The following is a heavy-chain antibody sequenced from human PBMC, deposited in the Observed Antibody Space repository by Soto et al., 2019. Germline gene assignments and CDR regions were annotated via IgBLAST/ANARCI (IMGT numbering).Heavy chain of an antibody. CDR2: IYWDDDK. CDR1: GFSLSTSGVG. Sequence: QITLKESGPTLVKPTQTLTLTCTFSGFSLSTSGVGVGWIRQPPGKALEWLALIYWDDDKRYSPSLKSRLTITKDTSKNQVVLTMTNMDPVETATYYCARRLYYYDSSGYYYGDFDYWGQGTLVTVSS. J-gene: IGHJ4*02. CDR3: ARRLYYYDSSGYYYGDFDY. V-gene: IGHV2-5*02. D-gene: IGHD3-22*01.